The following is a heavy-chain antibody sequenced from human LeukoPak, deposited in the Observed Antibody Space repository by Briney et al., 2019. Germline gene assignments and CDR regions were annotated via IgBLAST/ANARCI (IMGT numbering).Heavy chain of an antibody. CDR1: GGTFSSYA. CDR3: ASEDCSSTSCSAKYYFDY. V-gene: IGHV1-69*06. J-gene: IGHJ4*02. CDR2: IIPIFGTA. D-gene: IGHD2-2*01. Sequence: GASVKVSCKASGGTFSSYAISWVRQAPGQGLEWMGGIIPIFGTANYAQKFQGRVTITADKSTSTAYMELSSLRSEDTAVYYCASEDCSSTSCSAKYYFDYWGQGTLVTVSS.